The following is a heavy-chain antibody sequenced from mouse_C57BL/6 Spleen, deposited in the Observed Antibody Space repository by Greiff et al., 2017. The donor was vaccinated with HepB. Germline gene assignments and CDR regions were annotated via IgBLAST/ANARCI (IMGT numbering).Heavy chain of an antibody. D-gene: IGHD2-12*01. Sequence: VQLQQSGAELVRPGASVTLSCKASGYTFTDYEMHWVKQTPVHGLEWIGAIDPETGGTAYNQKFKGKAILTADKSSSTAYMELRSLTSEDSAVYYCTRFYYNLRGFDVWGTGTTVTVAS. CDR1: GYTFTDYE. J-gene: IGHJ1*03. CDR3: TRFYYNLRGFDV. V-gene: IGHV1-15*01. CDR2: IDPETGGT.